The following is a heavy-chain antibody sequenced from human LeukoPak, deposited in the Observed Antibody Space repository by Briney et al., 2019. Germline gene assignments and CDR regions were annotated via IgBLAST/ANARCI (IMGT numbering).Heavy chain of an antibody. CDR2: IYYSGIT. Sequence: SETLSLTCTVSGGSISSYYWSWIRQPPGKGLEWIGYIYYSGITNYNPSLKSRVTISVDTSKNQFSLKLSSVTAADTAVYYCARGYPDIVVVVAPRRDYFDYWGQGTLVTVSS. V-gene: IGHV4-59*01. J-gene: IGHJ4*02. D-gene: IGHD2-15*01. CDR3: ARGYPDIVVVVAPRRDYFDY. CDR1: GGSISSYY.